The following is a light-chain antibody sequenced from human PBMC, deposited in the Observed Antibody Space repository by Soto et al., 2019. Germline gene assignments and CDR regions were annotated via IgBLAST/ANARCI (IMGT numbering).Light chain of an antibody. CDR1: SSNIGNNY. J-gene: IGLJ2*01. CDR3: GMWDSSLRLVV. Sequence: QSVLTQPPSVSAAPGQKVTISCSGSSSNIGNNYVSWYQQLPGTAPKLLIYDTIRRPSGIPDRVAGSKSGTSATLDITGLQTGDEADYDCGMWDSSLRLVVFGGGTKLTVL. V-gene: IGLV1-51*01. CDR2: DTI.